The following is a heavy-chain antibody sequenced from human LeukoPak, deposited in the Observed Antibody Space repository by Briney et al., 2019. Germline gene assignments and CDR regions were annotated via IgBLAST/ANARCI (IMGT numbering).Heavy chain of an antibody. CDR1: GFAFDEHV. Sequence: GGSLRLSCTASGFAFDEHVMSWVRQVPGKELEGVAGSNWSGGSTGYAYPFRGRFTISRDNAKTSLYLQVDRLRAEDTALYYCARAPITSPFYFDYWGQGTLVTVSS. CDR2: SNWSGGST. J-gene: IGHJ4*02. CDR3: ARAPITSPFYFDY. V-gene: IGHV3-20*04. D-gene: IGHD2-2*01.